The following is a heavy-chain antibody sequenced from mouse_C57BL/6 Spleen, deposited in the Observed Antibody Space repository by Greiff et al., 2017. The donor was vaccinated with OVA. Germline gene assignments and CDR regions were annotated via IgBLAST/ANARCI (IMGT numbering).Heavy chain of an antibody. CDR3: ATLTGTVAY. CDR1: GYTFTSYC. D-gene: IGHD4-1*01. Sequence: QVQLQQPGAELVKPGASVKVSCKASGYTFTSYCLHWVKQRPGQGLQWIGRIHPSDSDTNYNQKFKGKATLTVDKSSSTAYMQPSSLTSEDSAVYYCATLTGTVAYWGKGTLVTVSA. J-gene: IGHJ3*01. V-gene: IGHV1-74*01. CDR2: IHPSDSDT.